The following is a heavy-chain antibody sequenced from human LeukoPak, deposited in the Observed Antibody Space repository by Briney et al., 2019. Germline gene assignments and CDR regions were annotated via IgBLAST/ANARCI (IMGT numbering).Heavy chain of an antibody. D-gene: IGHD3-10*01. V-gene: IGHV4-39*02. CDR1: GGSISSSSYY. J-gene: IGHJ6*03. CDR3: ATELVYGSGSLPYYYMGV. Sequence: SETLSLTCTVSGGSISSSSYYWGWIRQPPGKGLEWIGSIYYSGSTYYNPSLKSRVTISVDTSKNQFSLKLSSVAAADTAVYYCATELVYGSGSLPYYYMGVWGKGTTVTVSS. CDR2: IYYSGST.